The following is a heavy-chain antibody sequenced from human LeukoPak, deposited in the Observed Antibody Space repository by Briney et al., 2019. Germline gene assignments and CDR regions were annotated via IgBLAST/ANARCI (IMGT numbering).Heavy chain of an antibody. Sequence: AGGSLRLSCAASGFTFSGSAMHWVRQASGKGLEWVGRIRSKANSYATAYAASVKGRFTISRDDSTNTAYLQMNSLKTEDTAVYYCRASHGSGSYPDYWGQGTLVTVSS. CDR1: GFTFSGSA. CDR3: RASHGSGSYPDY. D-gene: IGHD3-10*01. V-gene: IGHV3-73*01. CDR2: IRSKANSYAT. J-gene: IGHJ4*02.